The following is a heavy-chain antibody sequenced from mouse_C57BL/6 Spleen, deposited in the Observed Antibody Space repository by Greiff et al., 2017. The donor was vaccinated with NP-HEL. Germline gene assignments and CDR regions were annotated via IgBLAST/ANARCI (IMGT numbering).Heavy chain of an antibody. J-gene: IGHJ3*01. V-gene: IGHV1-26*01. CDR3: ERYYDYDEGAWFAY. CDR2: INPNNGGT. CDR1: GYTFTDYY. D-gene: IGHD2-4*01. Sequence: EVQLQQSGPELVKPGASVKISCKASGYTFTDYYMNWVKQSHGKSLEWIGDINPNNGGTSYNQKFKGKATLTVDKSSSTAYMELRSLTSEDSAVYYCERYYDYDEGAWFAYWGQGTLVTVSA.